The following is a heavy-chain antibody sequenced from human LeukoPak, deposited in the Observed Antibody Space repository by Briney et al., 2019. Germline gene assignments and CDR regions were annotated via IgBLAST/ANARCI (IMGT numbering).Heavy chain of an antibody. V-gene: IGHV4-31*03. CDR1: GGSISSGGYY. CDR2: IYYSGST. D-gene: IGHD6-6*01. Sequence: SETLSLTCTVSGGSISSGGYYWSWSRQHPGKGLEWIGYIYYSGSTYYNPSLKSRVTISVDTSKNQFSLKLSSVTAADTAVYYCAREIAALAFDYWGQGTLATVSS. CDR3: AREIAALAFDY. J-gene: IGHJ4*02.